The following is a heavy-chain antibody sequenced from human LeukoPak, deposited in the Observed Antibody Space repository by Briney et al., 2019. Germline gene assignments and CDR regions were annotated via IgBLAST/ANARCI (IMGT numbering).Heavy chain of an antibody. CDR1: GFTVSSNY. D-gene: IGHD6-19*01. CDR3: ARDKGVAGQIVDAFDI. J-gene: IGHJ3*02. Sequence: GGSLRLSCAASGFTVSSNYMSWVRQAPGKGLEWVAVISYDGSNKYYADSVKGRFTISRDNSKNTLYLQMNSLRAEDTAVYYCARDKGVAGQIVDAFDIWGQGTMVTVSS. V-gene: IGHV3-30-3*01. CDR2: ISYDGSNK.